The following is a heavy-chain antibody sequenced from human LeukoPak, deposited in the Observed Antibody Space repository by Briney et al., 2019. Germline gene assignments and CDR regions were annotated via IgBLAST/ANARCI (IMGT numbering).Heavy chain of an antibody. Sequence: GGSLRPSCAASGFTVSSNYMSWVRQAPGKGLEWVSVIYSGGSTYYADSVKGRFTISRHNSKNTLYLQMNSLRAEDTAVYYCARRRPWDCDSSGFGAFDIWGQGTMVTVSS. J-gene: IGHJ3*02. V-gene: IGHV3-53*04. CDR3: ARRRPWDCDSSGFGAFDI. D-gene: IGHD3-22*01. CDR2: IYSGGST. CDR1: GFTVSSNY.